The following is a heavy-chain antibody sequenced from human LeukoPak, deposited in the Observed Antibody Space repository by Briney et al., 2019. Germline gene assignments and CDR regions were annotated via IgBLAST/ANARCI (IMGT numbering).Heavy chain of an antibody. D-gene: IGHD3-10*01. CDR3: ARDDYGSGSWNDY. V-gene: IGHV3-43*01. Sequence: GGSLRLSCAPSGFTFEDYSIHWVRQAPGKGLEWVSLITWVGTSTYYADSVKGRFTISRDNHKYSLYLQMDSLRAEDTALYYCARDDYGSGSWNDYWGQGTLVTVSS. J-gene: IGHJ4*02. CDR1: GFTFEDYS. CDR2: ITWVGTST.